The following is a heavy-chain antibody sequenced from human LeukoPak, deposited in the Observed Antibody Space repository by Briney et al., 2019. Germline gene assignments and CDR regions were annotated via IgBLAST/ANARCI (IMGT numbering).Heavy chain of an antibody. V-gene: IGHV3-23*01. CDR2: ISGSGGST. D-gene: IGHD6-13*01. J-gene: IGHJ4*02. Sequence: PGGSLRLSCAASGFTFSSYAMSWVREAPGKGLEWVSAISGSGGSTYYADSVKGRFTISRDNSKNTLYLQMNSLRAEDTAVYYCANSAGIAAAGYYFDYWGQGTLVTVSS. CDR1: GFTFSSYA. CDR3: ANSAGIAAAGYYFDY.